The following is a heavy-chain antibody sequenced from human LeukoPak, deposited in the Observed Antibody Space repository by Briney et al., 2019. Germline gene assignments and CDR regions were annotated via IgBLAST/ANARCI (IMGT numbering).Heavy chain of an antibody. V-gene: IGHV4-59*01. Sequence: SETLSLTCTVSGGSIGSYYWSWIRQPPGKGLEWIGYIYYSGSTNYNPSLKSRVTISVDTSKNQFSLKLSSVTAADTAVYYCARADGDYFDYWGQGTLVTVSS. D-gene: IGHD4-17*01. CDR2: IYYSGST. CDR3: ARADGDYFDY. J-gene: IGHJ4*02. CDR1: GGSIGSYY.